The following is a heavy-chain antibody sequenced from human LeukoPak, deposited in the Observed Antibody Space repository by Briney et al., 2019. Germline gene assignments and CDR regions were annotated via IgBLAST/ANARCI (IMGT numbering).Heavy chain of an antibody. Sequence: GGSLRLSCAASGFTFDDYAMHWVRQAPGKGLEGVSLISGDGDSTFYVDSVRGRFTISRDNSKNSLYLQKNSLRTEDTALYYCAKDLGPTGAAWFDPWGQGTLVTVSS. CDR3: AKDLGPTGAAWFDP. CDR2: ISGDGDST. J-gene: IGHJ5*02. D-gene: IGHD1-14*01. CDR1: GFTFDDYA. V-gene: IGHV3-43*02.